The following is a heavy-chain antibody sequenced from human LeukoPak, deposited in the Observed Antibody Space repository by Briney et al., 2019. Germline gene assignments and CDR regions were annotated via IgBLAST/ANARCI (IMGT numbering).Heavy chain of an antibody. CDR3: ARVPGYSSGWYMGYSWFDP. D-gene: IGHD6-19*01. Sequence: SETLSLTCAVYSGSLSGYYWSWIRQTPGKGLEWIGEINHSGSANYNPSLKSRVTMSVDTSKNQFSLKLSSVTAADTAVYYCARVPGYSSGWYMGYSWFDPWGQGTLVTVSS. J-gene: IGHJ5*02. V-gene: IGHV4-34*01. CDR1: SGSLSGYY. CDR2: INHSGSA.